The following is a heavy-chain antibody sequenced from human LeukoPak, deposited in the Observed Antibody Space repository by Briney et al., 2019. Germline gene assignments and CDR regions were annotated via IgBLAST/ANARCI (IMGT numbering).Heavy chain of an antibody. J-gene: IGHJ4*02. Sequence: ASVKVSCKASGCTFTGHYIHWVRQVPGQGLEWMGWINPKSGDTKYAQNFQGWVTMTRDSSITTAFMELSRLTSDDTAVYYCARGETTRLEVFDYWGQGALVTVSS. V-gene: IGHV1-2*04. CDR2: INPKSGDT. CDR1: GCTFTGHY. D-gene: IGHD1-1*01. CDR3: ARGETTRLEVFDY.